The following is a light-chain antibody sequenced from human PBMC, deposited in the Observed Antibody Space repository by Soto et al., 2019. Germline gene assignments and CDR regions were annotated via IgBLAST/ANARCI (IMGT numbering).Light chain of an antibody. CDR1: SSDVGGYNY. CDR3: RSYTSSSPYV. J-gene: IGLJ1*01. CDR2: DVS. V-gene: IGLV2-14*01. Sequence: QSALTQPASVSGSPGQSMTISCTGTSSDVGGYNYVSWYQQHPGKAPKLMIYDVSNRPSGVSNRFSGSKSGNTASLTISGLQAEDEADYYCRSYTSSSPYVFGTGTKVTVL.